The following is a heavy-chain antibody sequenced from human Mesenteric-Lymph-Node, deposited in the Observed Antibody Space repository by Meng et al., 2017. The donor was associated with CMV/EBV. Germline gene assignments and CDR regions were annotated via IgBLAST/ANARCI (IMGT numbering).Heavy chain of an antibody. CDR2: TSGSGGRT. Sequence: GFTFSNYGMSWVRQTPGKGLEWVSSTSGSGGRTNYADSVKGRFTVLRDNSKNTVSLEMNSLRAEDTAVYYCAKDRRADSDYAHFDYWGQGTLVTVSS. CDR1: GFTFSNYG. D-gene: IGHD4-11*01. CDR3: AKDRRADSDYAHFDY. J-gene: IGHJ4*02. V-gene: IGHV3-23*01.